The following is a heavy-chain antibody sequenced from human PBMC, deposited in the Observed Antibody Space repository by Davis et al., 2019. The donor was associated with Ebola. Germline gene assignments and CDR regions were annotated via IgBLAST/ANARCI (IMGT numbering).Heavy chain of an antibody. CDR1: GGSISSSSYY. CDR3: ASAGYTYGFDY. V-gene: IGHV4-39*07. Sequence: MPSETLSLTCTVSGGSISSSSYYWGWIRQPPGKGLEWIGEIYHSGSTYYNPSLKSRVTVSVDRSKNQFSLKLSSVTAADTAVYYCASAGYTYGFDYWGQGTLVTVSS. CDR2: IYHSGST. D-gene: IGHD5-18*01. J-gene: IGHJ4*02.